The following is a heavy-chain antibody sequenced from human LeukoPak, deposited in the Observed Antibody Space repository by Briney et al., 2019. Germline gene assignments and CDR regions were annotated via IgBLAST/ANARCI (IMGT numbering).Heavy chain of an antibody. CDR1: GFTFDDYG. Sequence: GPSLRLSCAASGFTFDDYGMSWVRQAPGKGLEWVSGINWNGGSTGYADSVKGRFTISRDNAKNSLYLQMNSLRAEDTALYYCARSFRYSSGWPYYYYYMDVWGKGTTVTVSS. V-gene: IGHV3-20*04. D-gene: IGHD6-19*01. J-gene: IGHJ6*03. CDR3: ARSFRYSSGWPYYYYYMDV. CDR2: INWNGGST.